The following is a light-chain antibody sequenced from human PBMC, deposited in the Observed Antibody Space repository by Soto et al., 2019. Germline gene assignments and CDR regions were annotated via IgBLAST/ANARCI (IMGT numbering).Light chain of an antibody. Sequence: DIVLTQSPGTLSLSPGETATLSCRTSQTIGATYLAWYQQKPGQAPRLLIYDASNRATGIPDRFSGSGSGTDFTLTIGGLVPEDFAVYYCHQYYRLPVTFGRGTKVEV. CDR3: HQYYRLPVT. CDR1: QTIGATY. V-gene: IGKV3-20*01. CDR2: DAS. J-gene: IGKJ1*01.